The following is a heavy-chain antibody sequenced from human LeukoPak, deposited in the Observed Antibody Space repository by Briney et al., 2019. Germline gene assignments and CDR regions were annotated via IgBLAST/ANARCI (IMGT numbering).Heavy chain of an antibody. J-gene: IGHJ4*02. CDR2: ISASGGST. V-gene: IGHV3-23*01. Sequence: GGSLRLSCAASGFTLSSYAMSWVRQAPGKGLEWVSSISASGGSTNYADSVKGRFTISRDNAKNSLYLQMNSLRAEDTAVYYCARAPLRLADYWGQGTLVTVSS. CDR3: ARAPLRLADY. D-gene: IGHD4-17*01. CDR1: GFTLSSYA.